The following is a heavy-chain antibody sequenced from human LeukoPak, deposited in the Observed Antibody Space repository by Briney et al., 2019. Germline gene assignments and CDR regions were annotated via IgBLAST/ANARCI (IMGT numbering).Heavy chain of an antibody. J-gene: IGHJ4*02. CDR2: ISSSGSP. Sequence: SGTPSLTLTVSGGPLITYHWGWIRPPPGKGLEWLGYISSSGSPSYNPSLESPVTISVDTSNHQFSLRLSSVTAADTAVYYCARGRGSFDYWGQGTLVTVSS. V-gene: IGHV4-59*01. CDR1: GGPLITYH. CDR3: ARGRGSFDY.